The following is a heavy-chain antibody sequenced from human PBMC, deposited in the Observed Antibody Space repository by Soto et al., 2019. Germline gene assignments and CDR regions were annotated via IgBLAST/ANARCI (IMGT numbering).Heavy chain of an antibody. CDR2: ISYDGSNK. CDR1: GFTFSTYA. Sequence: QVHLVESGGGVVQPGRSLRLSCAASGFTFSTYAMHWVRQAPGKGLEWVTVISYDGSNKYYADSVKGRFTISRDNSNTTLDLQLNSLRTEDTAVYYCAKDGGHGSGWYGKLDLWGRGTLVTVSS. V-gene: IGHV3-30*18. J-gene: IGHJ2*01. D-gene: IGHD6-19*01. CDR3: AKDGGHGSGWYGKLDL.